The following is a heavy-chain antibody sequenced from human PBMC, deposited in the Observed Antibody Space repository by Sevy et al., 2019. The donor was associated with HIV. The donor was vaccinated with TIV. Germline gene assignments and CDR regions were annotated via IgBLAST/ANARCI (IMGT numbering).Heavy chain of an antibody. Sequence: GGSLRLSCAASGFTFNSYAMSWVRQAPGKGLEWVSSITGSGGTTYFADSVKGRFTISRDNSKNTLYLQMNSLRAEDTALYYCAKDGVYGVNFEHFQHWGQGTLVTVSS. V-gene: IGHV3-23*01. D-gene: IGHD4-17*01. CDR1: GFTFNSYA. J-gene: IGHJ1*01. CDR2: ITGSGGTT. CDR3: AKDGVYGVNFEHFQH.